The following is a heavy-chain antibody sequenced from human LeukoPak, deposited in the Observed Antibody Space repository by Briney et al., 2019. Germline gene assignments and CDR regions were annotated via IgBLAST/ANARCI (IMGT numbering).Heavy chain of an antibody. CDR1: GGSISSYY. D-gene: IGHD6-6*01. CDR3: ARARQLWNAFDI. CDR2: IYYSGST. V-gene: IGHV4-59*01. J-gene: IGHJ3*02. Sequence: SETLSLTCTVSGGSISSYYRSWIRQPPGKGLEWIGYIYYSGSTNYNPSLKSRVTISVDTSKNQFSLKLSSVTAADTAVYYCARARQLWNAFDIWGQGTMVTVSS.